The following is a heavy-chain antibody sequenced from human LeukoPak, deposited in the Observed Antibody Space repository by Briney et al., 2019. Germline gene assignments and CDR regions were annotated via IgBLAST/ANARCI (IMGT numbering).Heavy chain of an antibody. CDR3: AGARGATYFDY. D-gene: IGHD1-26*01. CDR2: IFPGDSDT. CDR1: GYIFANYW. Sequence: GESLKISCKASGYIFANYWIGWVRQMPGKGLEWMGIIFPGDSDTRYSPSFQGQVTISVDKSINTAYLQWRSLKAADTAMYYCAGARGATYFDYWGQGTLVTVSS. J-gene: IGHJ4*02. V-gene: IGHV5-51*01.